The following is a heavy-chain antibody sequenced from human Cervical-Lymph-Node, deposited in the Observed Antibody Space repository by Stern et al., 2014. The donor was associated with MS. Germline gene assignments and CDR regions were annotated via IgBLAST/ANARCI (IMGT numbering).Heavy chain of an antibody. J-gene: IGHJ4*02. CDR2: ISGYSGKT. CDR1: GYTFISYG. Sequence: QVQLVQSGAEVKKPGASVKVSCKASGYTFISYGITWVRQAPGQGLEWMGWISGYSGKTDYAQGFQGRVTLTTDTSTSTAYLEVRSPRSDDTAIYYCARAGADSTTHFDYWGQGTLVTVSS. D-gene: IGHD1-14*01. V-gene: IGHV1-18*01. CDR3: ARAGADSTTHFDY.